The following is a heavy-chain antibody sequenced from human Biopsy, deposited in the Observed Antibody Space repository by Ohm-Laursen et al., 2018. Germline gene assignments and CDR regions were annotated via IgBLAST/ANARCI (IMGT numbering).Heavy chain of an antibody. CDR3: ARTPILIVSAGLVYRHRRHLQGMDV. V-gene: IGHV2-70*11. J-gene: IGHJ6*02. Sequence: PTQTLTLTISFSGFSLSARGMCVSWIRQAPGKALEWLARVDWDDYKDYRASLQTKLSISKDTSNDQVVLTVNNVDPADTATYYCARTPILIVSAGLVYRHRRHLQGMDVWGQGIAVAVS. CDR1: GFSLSARGMC. CDR2: VDWDDYK. D-gene: IGHD6-13*01.